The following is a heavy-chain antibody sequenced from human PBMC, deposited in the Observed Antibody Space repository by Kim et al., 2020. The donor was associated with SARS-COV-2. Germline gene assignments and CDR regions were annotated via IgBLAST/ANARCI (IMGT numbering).Heavy chain of an antibody. D-gene: IGHD2-2*01. CDR3: ARAPDIVVVPAAIISSYYYYYGMDV. CDR2: ISSSGSTI. V-gene: IGHV3-48*03. CDR1: GFTFSSYE. Sequence: GGSLRLSCAASGFTFSSYEMNWVRQAPGKGLEWVSYISSSGSTIYYADSVKGRFTISRDNAKNSLYLQMNSLRAEDTAVYYCARAPDIVVVPAAIISSYYYYYGMDVWGQGTTVTVSS. J-gene: IGHJ6*02.